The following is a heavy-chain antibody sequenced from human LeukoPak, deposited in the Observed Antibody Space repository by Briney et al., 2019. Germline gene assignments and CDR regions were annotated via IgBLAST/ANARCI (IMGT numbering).Heavy chain of an antibody. D-gene: IGHD1-26*01. CDR3: ATANLVGAQFDY. CDR2: IIPIFGTA. Sequence: EASVKVSCKASGGTFSSYAISWVRQAPGQGLEWMGGIIPIFGTANYAQKFQGRVTMTEDTSTDTAYMELSSLRSEDTAVYYCATANLVGAQFDYWGQGTLVTVSS. V-gene: IGHV1-69*06. J-gene: IGHJ4*02. CDR1: GGTFSSYA.